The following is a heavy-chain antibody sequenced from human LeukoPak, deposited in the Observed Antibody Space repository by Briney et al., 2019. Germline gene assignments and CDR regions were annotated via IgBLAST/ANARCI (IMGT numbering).Heavy chain of an antibody. CDR3: ARDLWFGELRDYYYMDV. Sequence: ASVKVSCKASGYTFTSYGISWVRQAPGQGLEWMGWISAYNGNTNYAQKFQGRVTMTRDTSISTAYMELSRLRSDDTAVYYCARDLWFGELRDYYYMDVWGKGTTVTVSS. CDR1: GYTFTSYG. CDR2: ISAYNGNT. V-gene: IGHV1-18*01. D-gene: IGHD3-10*01. J-gene: IGHJ6*03.